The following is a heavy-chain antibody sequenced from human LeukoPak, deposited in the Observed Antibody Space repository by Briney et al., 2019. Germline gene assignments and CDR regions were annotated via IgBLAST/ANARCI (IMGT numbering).Heavy chain of an antibody. J-gene: IGHJ6*04. CDR3: SEVGITMIGGV. V-gene: IGHV3-7*01. Sequence: PGGSLRLSCAASGFTFSSYWMSWVRQAPGKGLEWVANTKQDGSEKYYVHSVKGRFTIPRNNAKTLLYLKMNRWRAEDTAVYYSSEVGITMIGGVWGKGTTVTISS. D-gene: IGHD3-10*02. CDR2: TKQDGSEK. CDR1: GFTFSSYW.